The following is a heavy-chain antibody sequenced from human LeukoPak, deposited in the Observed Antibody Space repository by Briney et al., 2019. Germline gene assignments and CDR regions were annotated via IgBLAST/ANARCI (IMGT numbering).Heavy chain of an antibody. V-gene: IGHV3-11*04. J-gene: IGHJ4*02. CDR3: ARDFYDTSDYYYDY. CDR2: ISFSGSTI. Sequence: GGSLRLSCAAFGFTFSDYYMSWIRQAPGKGLEWVSYISFSGSTISYADSVKGRFTISRDNAKNSLYLQMNSLRAEDTAVYYCARDFYDTSDYYYDYWGQGTLVTVSS. D-gene: IGHD3-22*01. CDR1: GFTFSDYY.